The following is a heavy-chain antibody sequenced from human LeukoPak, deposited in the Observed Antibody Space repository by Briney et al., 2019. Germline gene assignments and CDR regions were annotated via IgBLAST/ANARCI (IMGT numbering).Heavy chain of an antibody. CDR1: GFTFSSYW. V-gene: IGHV3-21*01. CDR2: ISSSSSYI. Sequence: GGSLRLSCAASGFTFSSYWMSWVRQAPGKGLEWVSSISSSSSYIYYADSVKGRFTISRDNAKNSLYLQMNSLRAEDTAVYYCAREGPTGAKSPDFDYWGQGTLVTVSS. D-gene: IGHD1-7*01. J-gene: IGHJ4*02. CDR3: AREGPTGAKSPDFDY.